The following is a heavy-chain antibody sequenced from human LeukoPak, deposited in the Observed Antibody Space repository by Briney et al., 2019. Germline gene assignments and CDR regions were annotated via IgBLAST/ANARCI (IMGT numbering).Heavy chain of an antibody. CDR2: ISYSGNT. CDR3: ARGVGSGYTDY. J-gene: IGHJ4*02. V-gene: IGHV4-59*01. Sequence: SETLSLTCTVSGGSISNYYWTWIRQPPGKGLEWIGFISYSGNTNYNPSLKSRVTISLDTSKNQFSLKLIPVTAADTAVYYCARGVGSGYTDYWGQGALVTVSS. D-gene: IGHD3-22*01. CDR1: GGSISNYY.